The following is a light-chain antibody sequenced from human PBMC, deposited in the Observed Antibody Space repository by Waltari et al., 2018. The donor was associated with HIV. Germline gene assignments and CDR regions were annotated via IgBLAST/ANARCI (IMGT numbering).Light chain of an antibody. CDR1: SSHIGDFS. CDR2: ANN. J-gene: IGLJ3*02. V-gene: IGLV1-47*01. CDR3: AVWDDSLRGGV. Sequence: QSVLTQPLSASGTPGQRVTISCSGSSSHIGDFSVSWYQHLPGAAPKLLIYANNQRPSGVPDRFSGSRSGTSASLAISGLRSEDEAVYSFAVWDDSLRGGVFGGGTKLTVL.